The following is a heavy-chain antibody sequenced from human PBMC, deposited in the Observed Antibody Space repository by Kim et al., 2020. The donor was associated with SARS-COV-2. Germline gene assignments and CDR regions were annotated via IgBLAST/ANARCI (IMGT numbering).Heavy chain of an antibody. CDR1: GFTFSSYG. D-gene: IGHD3-9*01. Sequence: GGSLRLSCAASGFTFSSYGMHWVRQAPGKGLEWVAVISYDGSNKYYADSVKGRFTISRDNSKNTLYLQMNSLRAEDTAVYYCAKVRVKYYDILTGYSLGVDYSGMDVWGQGTTVTVSS. J-gene: IGHJ6*02. CDR3: AKVRVKYYDILTGYSLGVDYSGMDV. V-gene: IGHV3-30*18. CDR2: ISYDGSNK.